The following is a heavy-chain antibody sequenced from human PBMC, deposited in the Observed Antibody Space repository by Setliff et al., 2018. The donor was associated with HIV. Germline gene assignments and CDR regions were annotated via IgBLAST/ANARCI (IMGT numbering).Heavy chain of an antibody. CDR2: ISTYNGNT. D-gene: IGHD6-19*01. J-gene: IGHJ4*02. Sequence: ASVKVSCKASGCTFTSYGITWVRQAPGQGLEWMGWISTYNGNTHYAQKLQGRVTMTTDTSTSTAYMGLRSLRSDDTAMYYCARKYTGGPLDYWGQGTLVTVSS. CDR3: ARKYTGGPLDY. V-gene: IGHV1-18*01. CDR1: GCTFTSYG.